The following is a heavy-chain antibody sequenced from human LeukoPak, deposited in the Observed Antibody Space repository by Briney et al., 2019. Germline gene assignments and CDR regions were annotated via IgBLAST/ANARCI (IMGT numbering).Heavy chain of an antibody. J-gene: IGHJ6*02. D-gene: IGHD3-10*01. Sequence: PSETLSLTCAVYGGSFSGYYWSWIRQPPGKGLEWIGEINHSGSTNYNPSLKSRVNISVDTSKNQFSLKLSSVTAADTAVYYCARGLVRGVIELYYYGMDVWGQGTTVTVSS. CDR1: GGSFSGYY. CDR2: INHSGST. CDR3: ARGLVRGVIELYYYGMDV. V-gene: IGHV4-34*01.